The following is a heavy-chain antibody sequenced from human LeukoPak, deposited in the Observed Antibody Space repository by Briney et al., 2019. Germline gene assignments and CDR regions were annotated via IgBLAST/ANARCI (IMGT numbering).Heavy chain of an antibody. J-gene: IGHJ5*02. D-gene: IGHD3-10*01. V-gene: IGHV1-2*02. CDR2: INPNSGGT. Sequence: ASVKVSCKASGYTFTGYYMHWVRQAPGQGLEWMGWINPNSGGTNYAQKFQGRVTMTRDTSISTAYMELSRLRSDDTAVYYCARTITMVRGVIGWFDPWSQGTLVTVSS. CDR3: ARTITMVRGVIGWFDP. CDR1: GYTFTGYY.